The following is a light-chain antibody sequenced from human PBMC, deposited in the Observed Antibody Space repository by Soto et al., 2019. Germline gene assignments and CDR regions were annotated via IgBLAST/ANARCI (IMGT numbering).Light chain of an antibody. CDR1: QSVSSN. J-gene: IGKJ1*01. Sequence: EIVMTQSPATLSVSPGERATLSCRASQSVSSNLAWYQQKPGQAPRLLIYGASTRATGIPARFSGSGSGTEFTLTISSLQSEDFAVYYCQQYNNWPTWTVGQVTKVDIK. CDR3: QQYNNWPTWT. V-gene: IGKV3-15*01. CDR2: GAS.